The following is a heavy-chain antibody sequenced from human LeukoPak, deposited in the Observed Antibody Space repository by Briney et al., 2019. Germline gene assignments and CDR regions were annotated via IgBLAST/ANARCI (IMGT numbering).Heavy chain of an antibody. Sequence: SETLSLTCTVSGGSISSYYWSWIRQPAGKGMEWIGRIYTSGSTNYNPSRKSHVTMSVATSKNQFSLKLSSVTATDTAVYYCARDRILTGYYTFDYWGQGTLVTVSS. CDR1: GGSISSYY. V-gene: IGHV4-4*07. J-gene: IGHJ4*02. CDR2: IYTSGST. CDR3: ARDRILTGYYTFDY. D-gene: IGHD3-9*01.